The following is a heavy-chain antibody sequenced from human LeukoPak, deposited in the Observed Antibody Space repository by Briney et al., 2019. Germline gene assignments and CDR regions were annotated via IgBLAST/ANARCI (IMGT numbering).Heavy chain of an antibody. CDR2: INHSGST. Sequence: PSETLSLTCAVYGGSFSGYYWSWIRQPPGKGLEWIGGINHSGSTNYNPSLKSRVTISVDTSKNQFSLKLSSVTAADTAVYYCARGYGDFRSRGIDYWGQGTLVTVSS. V-gene: IGHV4-34*01. CDR1: GGSFSGYY. CDR3: ARGYGDFRSRGIDY. D-gene: IGHD4-17*01. J-gene: IGHJ4*02.